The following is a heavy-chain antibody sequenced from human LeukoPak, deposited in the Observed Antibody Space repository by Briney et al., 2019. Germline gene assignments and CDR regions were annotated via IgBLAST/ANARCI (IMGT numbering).Heavy chain of an antibody. Sequence: GGSLRLSCAASGFTFSSYSMNWVRQAPGKGLEWVSYISSSSSTIYYADSVKGRSTISRDNAKNSLYLQMNSLRAEDTAVYYCARGDIVVVPAARYWGQGTLVTVSP. CDR2: ISSSSSTI. J-gene: IGHJ4*02. V-gene: IGHV3-48*01. CDR3: ARGDIVVVPAARY. D-gene: IGHD2-2*01. CDR1: GFTFSSYS.